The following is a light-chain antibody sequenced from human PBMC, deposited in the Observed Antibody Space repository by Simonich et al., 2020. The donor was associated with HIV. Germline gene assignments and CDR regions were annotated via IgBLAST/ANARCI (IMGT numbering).Light chain of an antibody. CDR3: QQYYSTAGT. V-gene: IGKV4-1*01. Sequence: DIVMTQSPDSLALSLGERATINCKSSQSVLYSSNNKNYLAWYQQKPGQPPKLLIYWASTRESGVPDRFSGSGSGTDFTLTISSLQAEDVAVYYCQQYYSTAGTFGQGTKVEIK. CDR2: WAS. CDR1: QSVLYSSNNKNY. J-gene: IGKJ1*01.